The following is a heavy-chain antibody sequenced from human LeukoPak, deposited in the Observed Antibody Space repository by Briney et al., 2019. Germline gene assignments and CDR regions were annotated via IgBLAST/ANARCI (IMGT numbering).Heavy chain of an antibody. Sequence: ASVKVSCKASGYTFTSYGISWVRQAPGQGLEWMGWISAYNGNTNYAQKLQGRVTMTTDTSTRTAYMELRSLRSDDTAVYYCARDTPRSGRRTAMVPTDDYWGQGTLVTVSS. CDR1: GYTFTSYG. V-gene: IGHV1-18*01. CDR2: ISAYNGNT. CDR3: ARDTPRSGRRTAMVPTDDY. D-gene: IGHD5-18*01. J-gene: IGHJ4*02.